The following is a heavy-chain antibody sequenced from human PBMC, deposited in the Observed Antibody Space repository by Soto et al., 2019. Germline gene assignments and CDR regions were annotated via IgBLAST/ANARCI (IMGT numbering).Heavy chain of an antibody. CDR2: IYYSGST. D-gene: IGHD2-15*01. Sequence: SETLSLTCTVSGGSISSSSYYWGWIRQPPGKGLEWIGSIYYSGSTYYNPSLKSRVTISVDTSKNQFSLKLSSVTAADTAVYYCARCLLGYCSGGSCYSDAWFDPWGQGTLVTVSS. CDR1: GGSISSSSYY. CDR3: ARCLLGYCSGGSCYSDAWFDP. J-gene: IGHJ5*02. V-gene: IGHV4-39*01.